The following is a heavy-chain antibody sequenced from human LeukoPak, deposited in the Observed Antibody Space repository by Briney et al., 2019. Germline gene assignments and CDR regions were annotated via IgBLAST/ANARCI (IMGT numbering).Heavy chain of an antibody. D-gene: IGHD3-10*01. J-gene: IGHJ4*02. CDR2: ISSSSSYI. CDR3: ARHITMVRGVIRGPDY. Sequence: GGSLRLSCAASGFTFSSYSMNWVRQAPGKGLEWVSSISSSSSYIYYADSVKGRFTISRDNAKNSLYLQMNSLRAEDTAVYYCARHITMVRGVIRGPDYWGQGTLVTVSS. V-gene: IGHV3-21*01. CDR1: GFTFSSYS.